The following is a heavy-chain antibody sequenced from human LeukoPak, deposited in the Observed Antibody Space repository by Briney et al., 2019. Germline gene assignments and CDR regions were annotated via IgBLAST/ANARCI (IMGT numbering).Heavy chain of an antibody. CDR1: GGSISTFY. V-gene: IGHV4-59*01. D-gene: IGHD3-10*01. CDR2: IYYSGSA. J-gene: IGHJ4*02. Sequence: SETLSLTCTVSGGSISTFYWSWIRQPPGRGLEWIGYIYYSGSAKYNPSLKSRVTISVDTSKSQFSLKLSSVTAADTAVYYCARSYGSGSYFDYWGQGTPVTVSS. CDR3: ARSYGSGSYFDY.